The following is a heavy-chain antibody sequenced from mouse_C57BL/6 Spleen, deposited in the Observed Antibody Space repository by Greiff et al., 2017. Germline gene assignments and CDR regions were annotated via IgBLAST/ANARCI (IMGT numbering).Heavy chain of an antibody. J-gene: IGHJ2*01. CDR1: GYTFTSYW. CDR2: IYPSDSET. Sequence: QVQLQQPGAELVRPGSSVKLSCKASGYTFTSYWMDWVKQRPGQGLEWIGNIYPSDSETHYNQKFKDKATLTVDKSSSTAYMQLSSLTSEDSAVYYCERARGVDSSGYVDYFDYWGQGTTLTVSS. CDR3: ERARGVDSSGYVDYFDY. D-gene: IGHD3-2*02. V-gene: IGHV1-61*01.